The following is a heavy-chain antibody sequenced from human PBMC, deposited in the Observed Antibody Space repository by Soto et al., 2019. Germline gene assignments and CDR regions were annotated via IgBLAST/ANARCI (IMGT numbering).Heavy chain of an antibody. J-gene: IGHJ3*02. Sequence: PGESLKISCAASGFICSSYDMSWVRQAPGKGLEWVSTILVGGSTHYEDSVKGRFTISRDGSKNTVYLQMNSLTAGDTAVYYCAKATVTGGGAFDICGQGTMVTVSS. CDR2: ILVGGST. V-gene: IGHV3-23*01. D-gene: IGHD2-8*02. CDR1: GFICSSYD. CDR3: AKATVTGGGAFDI.